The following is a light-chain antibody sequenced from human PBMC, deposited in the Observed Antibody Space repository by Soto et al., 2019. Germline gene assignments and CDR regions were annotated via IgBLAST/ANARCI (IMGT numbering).Light chain of an antibody. CDR3: SSYTNINTRACV. Sequence: QSALTQPASVSGSPGQSITISCTGTSGDIGSYNRVSSYQQHPGKAPKLIIYEVTDRPSGVSNRFSGSKSGNTASLTISGLQAEDEAEYYCSSYTNINTRACVFGTGTKV. CDR2: EVT. J-gene: IGLJ1*01. CDR1: SGDIGSYNR. V-gene: IGLV2-14*01.